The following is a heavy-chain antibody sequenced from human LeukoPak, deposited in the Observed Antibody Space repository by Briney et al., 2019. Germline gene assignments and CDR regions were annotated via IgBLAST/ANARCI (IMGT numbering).Heavy chain of an antibody. CDR2: IIPILGIA. CDR1: GGTFSSYA. D-gene: IGHD2-2*01. V-gene: IGHV1-69*04. J-gene: IGHJ4*02. Sequence: SVTVSCKASGGTFSSYAISWVRQAPGQGLEWMGRIIPILGIANYAQKFQGRVTITADKSTSTAYMELSSLRSEDTAVYYCASLYCSSTSCPSLSFDYWGQGTLVTVSS. CDR3: ASLYCSSTSCPSLSFDY.